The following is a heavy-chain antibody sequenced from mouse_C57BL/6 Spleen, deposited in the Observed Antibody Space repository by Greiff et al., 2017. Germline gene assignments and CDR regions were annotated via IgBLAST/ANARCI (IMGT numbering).Heavy chain of an antibody. Sequence: QVQLQQSGAELVKPGASVKMSCKASGYTFTSYWITWVKQRPGQGLEWIGDIYPGSGSTNYNEKFKSKATLTVNTSSRTAYMQLSSLTSEDSAVSYCARGGQLRGWFAYWGHGTLVTVSA. CDR1: GYTFTSYW. J-gene: IGHJ3*01. D-gene: IGHD3-2*02. V-gene: IGHV1-55*01. CDR3: ARGGQLRGWFAY. CDR2: IYPGSGST.